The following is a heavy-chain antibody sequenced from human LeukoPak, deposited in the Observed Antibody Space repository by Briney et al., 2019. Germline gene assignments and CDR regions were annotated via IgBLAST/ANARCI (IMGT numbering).Heavy chain of an antibody. CDR3: GREMWLQPDH. Sequence: AGSLRLSCAVSGFTFSAYWMNWVRQAPGKGLEWVASINSDGSAATYVDSVEGRFTISRDNAKNSLYLQMNSLRAEDTAVYYCGREMWLQPDHWGQGTLVTVSS. J-gene: IGHJ4*02. V-gene: IGHV3-7*04. D-gene: IGHD5-24*01. CDR2: INSDGSAA. CDR1: GFTFSAYW.